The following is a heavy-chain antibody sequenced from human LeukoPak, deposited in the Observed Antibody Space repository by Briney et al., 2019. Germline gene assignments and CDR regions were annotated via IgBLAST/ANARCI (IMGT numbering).Heavy chain of an antibody. Sequence: GGSLRLSCAASGFTFSSYAMHWVHQAPGKGLEWVAVISYDGSNKYYADSVKGRFTISRDNSKNTLYLQMNSLRAEDTAVYYCAAGSGSYYPDYYGMDVWGQGTTVTVSS. J-gene: IGHJ6*02. V-gene: IGHV3-30-3*01. CDR1: GFTFSSYA. D-gene: IGHD3-10*01. CDR3: AAGSGSYYPDYYGMDV. CDR2: ISYDGSNK.